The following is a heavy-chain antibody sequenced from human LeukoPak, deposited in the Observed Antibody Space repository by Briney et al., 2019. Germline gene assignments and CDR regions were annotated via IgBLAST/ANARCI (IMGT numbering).Heavy chain of an antibody. Sequence: PGGSLRLSCAASGFTVSSNYMSWVRQAPGKGLEWVSVIYSGGSTYYADSVKGRFTISRDNSKNTLYLQMNSLRAEDTAVYYCARDSSFITMVRYFDLWGRGTLVTVSS. CDR1: GFTVSSNY. V-gene: IGHV3-66*01. J-gene: IGHJ2*01. CDR2: IYSGGST. CDR3: ARDSSFITMVRYFDL. D-gene: IGHD3-10*01.